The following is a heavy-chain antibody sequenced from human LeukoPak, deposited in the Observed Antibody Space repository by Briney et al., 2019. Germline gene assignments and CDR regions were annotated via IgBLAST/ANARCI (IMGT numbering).Heavy chain of an antibody. CDR1: GGSISSYY. CDR3: ARDRPLIAAAGTGWFDP. D-gene: IGHD6-13*01. CDR2: IYTSWST. Sequence: SETLSLTCTVSGGSISSYYWSWILQHAAKGLEWIGRIYTSWSTNYNPSLKSRVTMSVDTSKSQFSLKLSSVTAADTAVYYCARDRPLIAAAGTGWFDPWGQGTLVTVSS. V-gene: IGHV4-4*07. J-gene: IGHJ5*02.